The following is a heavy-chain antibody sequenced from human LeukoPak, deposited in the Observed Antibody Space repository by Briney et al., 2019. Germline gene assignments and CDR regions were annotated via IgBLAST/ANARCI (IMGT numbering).Heavy chain of an antibody. D-gene: IGHD3-16*01. V-gene: IGHV3-23*01. J-gene: IGHJ4*02. CDR1: GFSFSSQD. CDR3: AIFTYPSSYRPFDY. CDR2: ISSGGGKT. Sequence: GGSLRLSCAASGFSFSSQDMTWVRQAPGKGLEWVSSISSGGGKTYRADSVQGRFTISIDNSKDTLDLQMNTLRVEETAVYFFAIFTYPSSYRPFDYWGQGTLVTVSS.